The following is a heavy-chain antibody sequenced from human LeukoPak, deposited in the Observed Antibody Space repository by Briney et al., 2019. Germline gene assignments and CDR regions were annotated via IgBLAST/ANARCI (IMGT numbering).Heavy chain of an antibody. J-gene: IGHJ4*02. CDR2: ISPYNGKT. D-gene: IGHD3-16*02. Sequence: ASVKVSCKASGYTFTSYGISWVRQAPGQGLEWMGSISPYNGKTKYTERLQGRVIMTTDTSTRTAYMELRSLRSDDTAVFYCARDQYDYTWGSYRPYFDSWGQGTLVTVSS. V-gene: IGHV1-18*04. CDR1: GYTFTSYG. CDR3: ARDQYDYTWGSYRPYFDS.